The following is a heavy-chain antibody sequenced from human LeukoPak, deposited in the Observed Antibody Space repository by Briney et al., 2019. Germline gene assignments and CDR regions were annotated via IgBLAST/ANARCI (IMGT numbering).Heavy chain of an antibody. CDR2: IYTSGST. D-gene: IGHD2/OR15-2a*01. V-gene: IGHV4-61*02. Sequence: SETLSLTCTVSGGSISSGSYHWSWIRQPAGKGLEWIGRIYTSGSTNYNPSLKSRVTISVDTSKNQFSLKLSSVTAADTAVYYCARVGGLLIPPYYYYMDVWGKGTTVTVSS. J-gene: IGHJ6*03. CDR1: GGSISSGSYH. CDR3: ARVGGLLIPPYYYYMDV.